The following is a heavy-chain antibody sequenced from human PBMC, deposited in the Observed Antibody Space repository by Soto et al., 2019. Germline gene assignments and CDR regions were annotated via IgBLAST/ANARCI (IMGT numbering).Heavy chain of an antibody. D-gene: IGHD1-7*01. Sequence: PGGSLRLSCAASGFTFSSYWMHWVRQAPGKGLVWVPHINSDESITKYADSVKGRFTISRDNAKNTLYVQMTSLRAEDTAVYYCTRGLENYSYFDYWGQGILVTVSS. V-gene: IGHV3-74*03. CDR1: GFTFSSYW. J-gene: IGHJ4*02. CDR3: TRGLENYSYFDY. CDR2: INSDESIT.